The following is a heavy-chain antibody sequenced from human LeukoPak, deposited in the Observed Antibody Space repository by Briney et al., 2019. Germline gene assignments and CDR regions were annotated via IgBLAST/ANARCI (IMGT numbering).Heavy chain of an antibody. Sequence: GGSLRLSCVASGFTPSNYWMYWVRQAPGKGLEWVATIKGDGSEKYCMGSMKGRLTISRDNAKNSLYLQMNSLRAEDTAVYYCTRDLGYFRFDFGGQGTLVTVSS. CDR2: IKGDGSEK. V-gene: IGHV3-7*01. J-gene: IGHJ4*02. D-gene: IGHD5-18*01. CDR3: TRDLGYFRFDF. CDR1: GFTPSNYW.